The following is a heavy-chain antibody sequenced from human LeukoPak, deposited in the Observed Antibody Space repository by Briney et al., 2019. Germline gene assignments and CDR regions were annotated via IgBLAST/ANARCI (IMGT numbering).Heavy chain of an antibody. J-gene: IGHJ4*02. Sequence: GGSLILSCAASGFTFSSYSMNWVRQAPGKGLEWVSYISSSSSTIYYADSVKGRFTISRDNAKNSLYLQMNSLRAEDTAVYYCARGNIGDYYDSSGYYSLGYWGQGTLVTVSS. D-gene: IGHD3-22*01. CDR3: ARGNIGDYYDSSGYYSLGY. V-gene: IGHV3-48*01. CDR1: GFTFSSYS. CDR2: ISSSSSTI.